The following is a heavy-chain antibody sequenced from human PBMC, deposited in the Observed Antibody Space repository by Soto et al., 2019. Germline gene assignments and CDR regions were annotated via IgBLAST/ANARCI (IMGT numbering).Heavy chain of an antibody. CDR1: GFTFTSSA. Sequence: QMQLVQSGPEVKKPGTSVKVSCKASGFTFTSSAVQWVRQARGQRREWIGWIVVGSGNTNYAQKFQERVTITRDMSTSTAYMELSSLRYEDTAVYYCAAEEYSSSSGVDYWGQGTLVTVAS. CDR2: IVVGSGNT. CDR3: AAEEYSSSSGVDY. V-gene: IGHV1-58*01. D-gene: IGHD6-6*01. J-gene: IGHJ4*02.